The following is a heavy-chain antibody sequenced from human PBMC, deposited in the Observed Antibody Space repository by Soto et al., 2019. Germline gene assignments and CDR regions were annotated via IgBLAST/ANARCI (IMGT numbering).Heavy chain of an antibody. J-gene: IGHJ6*02. CDR1: GGTFSSYA. CDR2: IIPIFGTA. V-gene: IGHV1-69*01. D-gene: IGHD2-15*01. CDR3: AREGYRPGPYYYYGMDV. Sequence: QVQLVQSGAEVKKPGSSVKVSCKASGGTFSSYAINWVRQAPGQGLEWMGGIIPIFGTANYAQKFQGRVTITADESTSTAYMELSSLRSEDTAVYYCAREGYRPGPYYYYGMDVWGQGTTVTVSS.